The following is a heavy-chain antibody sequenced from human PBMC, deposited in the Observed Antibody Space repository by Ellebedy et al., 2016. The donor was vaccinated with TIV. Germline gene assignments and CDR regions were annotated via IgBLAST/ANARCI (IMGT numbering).Heavy chain of an antibody. D-gene: IGHD3-22*01. Sequence: GESLKISCAASGFTFSGYAMSWVRQAPGKGLEWVSGINNGGRTTSYADSVKGRFTISRDNSKSTLDLQMNSLTAEDTAVYYCAKDRTPGDGYWVFDYWGQGALVTVSS. CDR3: AKDRTPGDGYWVFDY. V-gene: IGHV3-23*01. CDR2: INNGGRTT. CDR1: GFTFSGYA. J-gene: IGHJ4*02.